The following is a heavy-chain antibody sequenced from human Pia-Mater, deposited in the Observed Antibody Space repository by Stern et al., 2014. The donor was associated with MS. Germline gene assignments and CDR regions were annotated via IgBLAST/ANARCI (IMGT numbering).Heavy chain of an antibody. CDR2: IDPIFGTT. V-gene: IGHV1-69*06. Sequence: QVQLVQSGAEVKKPGSSVKVSCKASGGTFLNYAITWLRQAPGQGLEWMGDIDPIFGTTNQAQKFRGRVTITAERSTSTAYMEMSSLRSEDTAVYYCAGPRYNFWGQGTLVVVSS. CDR1: GGTFLNYA. J-gene: IGHJ4*02. D-gene: IGHD3-9*01. CDR3: AGPRYNF.